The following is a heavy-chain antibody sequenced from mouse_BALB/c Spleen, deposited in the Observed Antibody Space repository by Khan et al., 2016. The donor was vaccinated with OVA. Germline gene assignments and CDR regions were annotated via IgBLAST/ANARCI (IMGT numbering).Heavy chain of an antibody. J-gene: IGHJ1*01. CDR3: ARPPSTTVVATSYWFFDV. CDR2: IRSGGTYT. V-gene: IGHV5-9-3*01. D-gene: IGHD1-1*01. CDR1: GFTFSSYA. Sequence: EVELVESGGGLVKPGGSLKLSCAASGFTFSSYAMSWVRQTPEKRLEWVATIRSGGTYTYYPDTLKGRFTMSRDNAKNTLYLQMSSLRSEDTAMYYCARPPSTTVVATSYWFFDVWGAGTTVTVST.